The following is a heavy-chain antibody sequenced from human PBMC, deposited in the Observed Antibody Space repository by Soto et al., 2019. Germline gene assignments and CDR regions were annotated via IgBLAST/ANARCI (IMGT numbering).Heavy chain of an antibody. Sequence: QVQLVESGGGVVQPGGSLRLSCAASGFTFSTYGMHWVRQAPGKGLEWVAVISYDGSNKYYADSVKGRFTISRDNSKNTLYLQMNSLRAEDTAVYYCAKGWRQLVRDTYGMDVWGQGTTVTVSS. J-gene: IGHJ6*02. CDR1: GFTFSTYG. CDR3: AKGWRQLVRDTYGMDV. D-gene: IGHD6-13*01. V-gene: IGHV3-30*18. CDR2: ISYDGSNK.